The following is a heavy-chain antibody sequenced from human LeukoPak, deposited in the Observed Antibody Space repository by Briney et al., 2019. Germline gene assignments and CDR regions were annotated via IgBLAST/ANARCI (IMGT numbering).Heavy chain of an antibody. J-gene: IGHJ5*02. CDR3: TRETLNWFDP. CDR1: GYTFTGDY. CDR2: IHPNSGGT. V-gene: IGHV1-2*06. Sequence: ASVKVSCKASGYTFTGDYMHWVRQAPGQGLEWTGRIHPNSGGTKYAQKFQGRVTMTRDTSIATAYMELSRLRSDDTAVYYSTRETLNWFDPWGQGTLVTVSS.